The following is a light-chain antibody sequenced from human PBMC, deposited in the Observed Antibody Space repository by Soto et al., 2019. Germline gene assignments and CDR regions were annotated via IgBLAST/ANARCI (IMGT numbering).Light chain of an antibody. Sequence: DIQMTQSPSFVSASVGDRVTISCRASQGITSWLAWYQQKPGKAPKLLIYAASTLQGGVPSRFSGSGSGTEFTLTISRLQSEDFATYYCQQATSFPRTFGQGTKVEIK. CDR3: QQATSFPRT. CDR2: AAS. CDR1: QGITSW. V-gene: IGKV1-12*01. J-gene: IGKJ1*01.